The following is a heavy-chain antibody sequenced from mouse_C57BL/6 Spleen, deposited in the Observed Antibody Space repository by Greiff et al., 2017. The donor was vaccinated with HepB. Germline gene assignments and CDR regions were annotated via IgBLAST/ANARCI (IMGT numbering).Heavy chain of an antibody. Sequence: EVKVVESEGGLVQPGSSMKLSCTASGFTFSDYYMAWVRQVPEKGLEWVANINYDGSSTYYLDSLKSRFIISRDNAMNILYLQMSSLKSEDTATYYCVGSSYYYAMDYWGQGTSVTVSS. D-gene: IGHD1-1*01. J-gene: IGHJ4*01. CDR3: VGSSYYYAMDY. V-gene: IGHV5-16*01. CDR1: GFTFSDYY. CDR2: INYDGSST.